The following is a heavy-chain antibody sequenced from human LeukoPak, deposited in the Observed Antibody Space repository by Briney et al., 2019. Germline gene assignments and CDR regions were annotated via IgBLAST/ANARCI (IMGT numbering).Heavy chain of an antibody. J-gene: IGHJ6*03. V-gene: IGHV4-34*01. CDR1: GGSFSGYY. D-gene: IGHD3-3*01. CDR2: INHSGST. CDR3: ARRSDFWSGYSIYYYYYMDV. Sequence: PSETLSLTCAVYGGSFSGYYWSWIRQPPGKGLEWIGEINHSGSTNYNPSLKSRVTISVDTSKNQFSLKLSSVTAADTAVYYCARRSDFWSGYSIYYYYYMDVWGKGTTVTVSS.